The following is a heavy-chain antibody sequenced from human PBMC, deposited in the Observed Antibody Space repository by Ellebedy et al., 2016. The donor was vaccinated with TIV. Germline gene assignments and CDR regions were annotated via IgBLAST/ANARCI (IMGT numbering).Heavy chain of an antibody. Sequence: ASVKVSCKVSGYTLTELSIHWVRQTPGIGLEWMATFDPEDGETIFAQKFQGRVTVTEDTSTDTAYMELSSLRSEDTAMYYCSTGTDVHTLFDSWGQGTLVTVSS. CDR1: GYTLTELS. CDR2: FDPEDGET. V-gene: IGHV1-24*01. D-gene: IGHD1-26*01. CDR3: STGTDVHTLFDS. J-gene: IGHJ4*02.